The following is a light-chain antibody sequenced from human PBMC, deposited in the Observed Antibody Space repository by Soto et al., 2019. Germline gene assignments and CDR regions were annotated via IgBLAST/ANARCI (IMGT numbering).Light chain of an antibody. Sequence: EIVLTPSPGPLSLSPGEIATLSCRARQSVSGNYLAWYQQKPGQSPRLLIYGSSDRATGIPDRFSGSGSGTDFTLTITRVEPEDFAVYYCQQYGSSPPYTLGQGTKQQIK. J-gene: IGKJ2*01. CDR1: QSVSGNY. CDR3: QQYGSSPPYT. CDR2: GSS. V-gene: IGKV3-20*01.